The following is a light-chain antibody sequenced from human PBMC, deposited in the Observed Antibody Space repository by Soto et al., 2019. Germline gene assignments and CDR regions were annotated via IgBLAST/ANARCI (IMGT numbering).Light chain of an antibody. CDR1: RNILYSSNNKNY. Sequence: DIVMTQSPDSLAVSLGERATINCKSSRNILYSSNNKNYLAWYQQKPGQPPKLLIYWASTRESGVPDRFSGSGSGTDFTLTISSLQAEDVAVYYCQQYYGAPYTFGQGTKLEIK. CDR3: QQYYGAPYT. J-gene: IGKJ2*01. V-gene: IGKV4-1*01. CDR2: WAS.